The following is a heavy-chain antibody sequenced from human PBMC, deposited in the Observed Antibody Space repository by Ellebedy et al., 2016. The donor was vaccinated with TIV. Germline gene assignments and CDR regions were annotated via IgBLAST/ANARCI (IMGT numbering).Heavy chain of an antibody. V-gene: IGHV3-21*01. D-gene: IGHD3-10*01. CDR1: GFIISGDW. CDR3: AAGSREYWFDP. CDR2: ISSDSSDL. Sequence: GESLKISCAASGFIISGDWMSWVRQAPGKAPAWVSSISSDSSDLSYADSGKGRFTISRDNAKNLLYLQMNTLGVEDTAVYYCAAGSREYWFDPWGQGTLVTVSS. J-gene: IGHJ5*02.